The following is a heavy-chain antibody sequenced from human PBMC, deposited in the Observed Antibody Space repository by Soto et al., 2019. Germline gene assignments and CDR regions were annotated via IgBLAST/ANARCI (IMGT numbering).Heavy chain of an antibody. CDR2: INAGNGNT. D-gene: IGHD2-8*01. Sequence: ASVNVYCKASGYTFTSYAMHWVRQAPGQRLEWMGWINAGNGNTKYSQKFQGRVTITRDTSASTAYMELSSLRSEDTAVYYCARDDLYYLIPYYSNCCTDFPCPRTTVSVFS. J-gene: IGHJ6*02. V-gene: IGHV1-3*01. CDR3: ARDDLYYLIPYYSNCCTDF. CDR1: GYTFTSYA.